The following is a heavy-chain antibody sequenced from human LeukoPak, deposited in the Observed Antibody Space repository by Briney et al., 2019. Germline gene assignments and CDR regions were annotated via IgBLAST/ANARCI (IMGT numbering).Heavy chain of an antibody. J-gene: IGHJ4*02. Sequence: PGGSLRLSCAASGFTFSSYTMNSVRQAPGKGLEWVSSISSSSSFIYYADSVNGRFTISIDSAKNSLYLQMNSLRAEDTAVYYCNTIFGVVKRFDYWGLGTLVTVSS. V-gene: IGHV3-21*01. CDR1: GFTFSSYT. D-gene: IGHD3-3*01. CDR2: ISSSSSFI. CDR3: NTIFGVVKRFDY.